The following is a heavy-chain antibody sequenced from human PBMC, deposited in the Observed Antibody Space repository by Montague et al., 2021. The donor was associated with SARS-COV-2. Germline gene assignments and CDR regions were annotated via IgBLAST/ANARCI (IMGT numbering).Heavy chain of an antibody. Sequence: TLSLTCTVYGDSISSGGYFWNWIRQHPEKGLEYIGYISYSGSTDYNPSFRSRVSISMDTSENQFSLKMNSVTAADTAVYYCAESGLLGSSNPFEYWGQGVLVTVSS. CDR2: ISYSGST. D-gene: IGHD4-11*01. V-gene: IGHV4-31*03. J-gene: IGHJ4*02. CDR3: AESGLLGSSNPFEY. CDR1: GDSISSGGYF.